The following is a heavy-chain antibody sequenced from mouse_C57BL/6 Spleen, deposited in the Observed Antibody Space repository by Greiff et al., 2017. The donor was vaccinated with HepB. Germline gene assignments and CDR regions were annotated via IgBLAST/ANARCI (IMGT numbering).Heavy chain of an antibody. Sequence: QVQLQQSGAELVKPGASVKLSCKASGYTFTEYTIHWVKQRSGQGLEWIGWFYPGSGSIKYNEKFKDKATLTADKSSSTVYMELSRLTSEDSAVYFCARHEGDSSGYVSPVFAYWGQGTLVTVSA. D-gene: IGHD3-2*02. CDR3: ARHEGDSSGYVSPVFAY. V-gene: IGHV1-62-2*01. CDR2: FYPGSGSI. CDR1: GYTFTEYT. J-gene: IGHJ3*01.